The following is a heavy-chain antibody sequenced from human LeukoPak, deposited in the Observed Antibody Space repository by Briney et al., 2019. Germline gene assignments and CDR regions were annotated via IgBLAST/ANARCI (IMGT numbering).Heavy chain of an antibody. V-gene: IGHV1-69*06. CDR2: IIPIFGTA. CDR3: ASSPDYYDSSGYYFN. J-gene: IGHJ4*02. CDR1: GGTFSSYA. Sequence: GSSVKVSCKASGGTFSSYAISWVRQAPGQGLEWMGRIIPIFGTANYAQKFQGRVTITEDKSTSTAYMELSSLRSEDTAVYYCASSPDYYDSSGYYFNWGQGTLVTVSS. D-gene: IGHD3-22*01.